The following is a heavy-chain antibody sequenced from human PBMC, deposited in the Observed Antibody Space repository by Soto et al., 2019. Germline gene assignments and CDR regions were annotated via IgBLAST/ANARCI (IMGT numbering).Heavy chain of an antibody. CDR2: INPNSGAT. CDR1: GYTFTAYD. Sequence: QVQLVQSGAEVKKPGASVKVSCKASGYTFTAYDLHWVRQAPXQGLXWMGWINPNSGATDYAQKFQGRVTMTRDTSITTAYMELSRLTSDDTAVFYCARSSGRFSDFDYWGQGTLLTVSS. V-gene: IGHV1-2*02. CDR3: ARSSGRFSDFDY. D-gene: IGHD1-26*01. J-gene: IGHJ4*02.